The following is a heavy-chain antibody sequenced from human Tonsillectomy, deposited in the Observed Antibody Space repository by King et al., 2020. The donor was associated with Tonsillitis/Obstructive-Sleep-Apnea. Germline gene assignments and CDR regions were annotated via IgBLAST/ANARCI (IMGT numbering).Heavy chain of an antibody. CDR3: AKDGGRYCSSTSCYYMDV. J-gene: IGHJ6*03. V-gene: IGHV3-9*01. D-gene: IGHD2-2*01. CDR2: INWNSGRV. CDR1: GFTFDDYA. Sequence: VQLVESGGGLVQRGRSLRLSRAASGFTFDDYAMHWVRQAAGKGLEWVSGINWNSGRVDYADSVKGRFTISRDTAKNSLYLQMNSLRAEDTALYYCAKDGGRYCSSTSCYYMDVWGKGTTVTVSS.